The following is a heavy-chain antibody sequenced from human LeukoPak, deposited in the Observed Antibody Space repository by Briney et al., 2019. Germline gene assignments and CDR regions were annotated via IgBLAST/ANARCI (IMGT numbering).Heavy chain of an antibody. CDR3: ARQPSAMMGIFDY. D-gene: IGHD3-22*01. CDR1: GGSISSSSYY. CDR2: IYYSGST. J-gene: IGHJ4*02. Sequence: SSETLSLXCTVSGGSISSSSYYWGWIRQPPGKGLEWIGSIYYSGSTYYNPSLKSRVTISVDTSKNQFSLKLSSVTAADTAVYYCARQPSAMMGIFDYWGQGTLVTVSS. V-gene: IGHV4-39*01.